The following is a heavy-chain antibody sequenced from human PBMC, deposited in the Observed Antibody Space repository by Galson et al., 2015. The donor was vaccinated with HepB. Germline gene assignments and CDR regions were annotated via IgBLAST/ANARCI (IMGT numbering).Heavy chain of an antibody. V-gene: IGHV3-49*04. J-gene: IGHJ3*02. CDR1: GFTFGDYA. Sequence: SLRLSCAASGFTFGDYAMSWVRQAPGKGLEWVGFIRSKAYGGTTEYAASVKGRFTISRDDSKSIAYLQMNSLKTEDTAVYYCTRVNSVRRFQYSGYDGAFDICGQGTMVTVSS. D-gene: IGHD5-12*01. CDR2: IRSKAYGGTT. CDR3: TRVNSVRRFQYSGYDGAFDI.